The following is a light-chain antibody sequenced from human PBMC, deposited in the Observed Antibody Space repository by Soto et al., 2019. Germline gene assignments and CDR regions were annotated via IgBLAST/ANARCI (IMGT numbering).Light chain of an antibody. V-gene: IGKV3-20*01. CDR3: HHYGNSLWT. Sequence: EIVLTQSPGTLSLSPGERATLSCWASQSVSSRSLAWYQQMPGQAPRLLIYGASARATGIPDRFSGSGSGTDFTLTISILEPVDFAVYYCHHYGNSLWTFGQGTKVEIK. J-gene: IGKJ1*01. CDR2: GAS. CDR1: QSVSSRS.